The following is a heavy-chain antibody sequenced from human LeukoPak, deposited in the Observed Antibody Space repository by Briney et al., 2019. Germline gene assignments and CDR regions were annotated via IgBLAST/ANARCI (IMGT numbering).Heavy chain of an antibody. V-gene: IGHV3-49*03. CDR3: TRDGYSYGYAVYYYYGMDV. D-gene: IGHD5-18*01. Sequence: PGGSLRLSCSASGFTFGDYAMSWFRQAPGKGLEWVGFIRSKAYGGTTEYAASVKGRFTTSRDDSKSIAYLQMNSLKTEDTAVYYCTRDGYSYGYAVYYYYGMDVWGQGTTVTVSS. CDR1: GFTFGDYA. CDR2: IRSKAYGGTT. J-gene: IGHJ6*02.